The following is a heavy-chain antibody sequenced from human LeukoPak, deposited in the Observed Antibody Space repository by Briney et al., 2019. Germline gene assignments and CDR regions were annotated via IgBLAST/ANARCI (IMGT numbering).Heavy chain of an antibody. J-gene: IGHJ4*02. CDR1: GFTFSSYA. Sequence: GGSLRLSCAASGFTFSSYAMSWVRQAPGKGLEWVSAISGSGGSTYYVGSVKGRFTISRDNSKNTLYLQMNSLRAEDTAVYYCAKDGSSWDFWSGYYTYYFDYWGQGTLVTVSS. CDR3: AKDGSSWDFWSGYYTYYFDY. CDR2: ISGSGGST. V-gene: IGHV3-23*01. D-gene: IGHD3-3*01.